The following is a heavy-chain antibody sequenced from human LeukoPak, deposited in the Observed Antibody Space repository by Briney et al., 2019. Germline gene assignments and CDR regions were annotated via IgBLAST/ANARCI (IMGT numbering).Heavy chain of an antibody. CDR2: INPNSGGT. CDR1: GYTFTGYY. CDR3: ARAGVWDYSDTSGYHNGAFDI. D-gene: IGHD3-22*01. J-gene: IGHJ3*02. Sequence: GASVKVSRKASGYTFTGYYMHWVRQAPGQGLEWMGRINPNSGGTNYAQKFQGRVTMTRDTSINTAYMELSRLRSDDTAVYFCARAGVWDYSDTSGYHNGAFDIWGQGTMVTVSS. V-gene: IGHV1-2*02.